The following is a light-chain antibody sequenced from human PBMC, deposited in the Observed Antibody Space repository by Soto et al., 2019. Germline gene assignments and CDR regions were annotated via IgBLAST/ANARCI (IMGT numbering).Light chain of an antibody. J-gene: IGLJ1*01. CDR3: QSYDSSLSGYV. V-gene: IGLV1-40*01. Sequence: QSVLTQPPSVSWAPGQRGTISFTGGSSKIGAGYDVHWYQQLPGTAPKLLIYGNSNRPSGVPDRFSGSKSGTSASLAITGLQAEDEADYYCQSYDSSLSGYVFGTGTKVTVL. CDR1: SSKIGAGYD. CDR2: GNS.